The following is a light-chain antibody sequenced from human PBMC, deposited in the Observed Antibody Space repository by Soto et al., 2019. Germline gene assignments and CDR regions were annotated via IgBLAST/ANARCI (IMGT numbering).Light chain of an antibody. CDR1: QGISSY. V-gene: IGKV1-13*02. CDR2: DAY. CDR3: QHYNSYGT. Sequence: AIQLTQSPSSLSASVGDRVTITCRASQGISSYLAWYQQKPGKAPKLLIYDAYSLETGVPSRFSGSGSGTEFTLTISSLQPDDFATYYCQHYNSYGTFGQGTKV. J-gene: IGKJ1*01.